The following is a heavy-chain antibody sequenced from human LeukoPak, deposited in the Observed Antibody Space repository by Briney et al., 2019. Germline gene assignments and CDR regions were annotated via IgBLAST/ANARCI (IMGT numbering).Heavy chain of an antibody. J-gene: IGHJ3*02. V-gene: IGHV1-46*01. Sequence: ASVKVSCKASGYTFTSYYMHWVRQAPGQGLEWMGIINPSGGSTSYAQKFQGRVTITRDTSTSTVYMELSSLRSEDTAVYYCAREMRGGDYGGGGAFDIWGQGTMVTVSS. CDR2: INPSGGST. D-gene: IGHD4-23*01. CDR1: GYTFTSYY. CDR3: AREMRGGDYGGGGAFDI.